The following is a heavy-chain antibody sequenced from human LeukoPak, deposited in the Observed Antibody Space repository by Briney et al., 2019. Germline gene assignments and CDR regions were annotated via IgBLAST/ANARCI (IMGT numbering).Heavy chain of an antibody. CDR1: GFTFSSYS. CDR3: TRDRVTVTIGDAFDI. V-gene: IGHV3-21*01. Sequence: GSLRLSCAASGFTFSSYSMNWVRQAPGKGLEWASSISSSSSYIYYADSVKGRFTISRDNAKNSLHLQMNSLRAEDTALYYCTRDRVTVTIGDAFDIWGQGTMVSVSS. CDR2: ISSSSSYI. D-gene: IGHD3-3*01. J-gene: IGHJ3*02.